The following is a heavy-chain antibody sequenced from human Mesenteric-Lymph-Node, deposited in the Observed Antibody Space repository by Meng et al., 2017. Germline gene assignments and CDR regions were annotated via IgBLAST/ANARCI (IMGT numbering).Heavy chain of an antibody. J-gene: IGHJ5*02. V-gene: IGHV4-4*02. D-gene: IGHD6-13*01. Sequence: QVQVQESGPGLAKPSETLSLTCAGSGGSISSINWWTWVRQPPGKGLEWIGEIYHSGSTNYNPSLKSRVTISVDKSKNQFSLKLSSVTAADTAVYYCARVAAAGNEWFDPWGQGTLVTVSS. CDR2: IYHSGST. CDR3: ARVAAAGNEWFDP. CDR1: GGSISSINW.